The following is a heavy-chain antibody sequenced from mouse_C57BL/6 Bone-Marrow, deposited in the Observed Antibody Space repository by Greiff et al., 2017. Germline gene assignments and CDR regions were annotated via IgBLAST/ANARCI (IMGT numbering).Heavy chain of an antibody. V-gene: IGHV1-64*01. D-gene: IGHD1-1*01. J-gene: IGHJ3*01. Sequence: QVQLQQPGAELVKPGASVKLSCKASGYTFTSYWMHWVKQRPGQGLEWIGMIHPNSGSTNYNEKFKSKATLTVDKSSSTAYMQLSSLTSEDSAVXYCARGGITTPVGGFAYWGQGTLVTVSA. CDR1: GYTFTSYW. CDR3: ARGGITTPVGGFAY. CDR2: IHPNSGST.